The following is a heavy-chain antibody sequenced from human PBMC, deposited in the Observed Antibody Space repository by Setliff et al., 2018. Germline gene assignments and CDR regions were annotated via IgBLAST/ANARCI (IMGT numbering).Heavy chain of an antibody. CDR1: GFTFSSYA. CDR2: ISYDGSNK. D-gene: IGHD3-3*01. J-gene: IGHJ6*04. CDR3: ARSYNFWSGPALDV. V-gene: IGHV3-30*01. Sequence: GESLKISCAASGFTFSSYAMHWVRQAPGKGLEWVAVISYDGSNKYYADSVKGRFTISRDNSKNTLYLQMNSLRAEDTAVYYCARSYNFWSGPALDVWGKGTTVTVSS.